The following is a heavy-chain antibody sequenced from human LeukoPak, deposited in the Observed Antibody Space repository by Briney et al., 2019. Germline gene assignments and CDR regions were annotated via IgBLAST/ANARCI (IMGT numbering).Heavy chain of an antibody. CDR3: ARGYYGSSDAFDI. CDR1: GGSISSYY. J-gene: IGHJ3*02. CDR2: IYYSGST. V-gene: IGHV4-59*01. D-gene: IGHD3-10*01. Sequence: PSETLFLTCTVSGGSISSYYWSWIRQPPGKGLEWIGYIYYSGSTNYNPSLKSRVTISVDTSKNQFSLKLSSVTAADTAVYYCARGYYGSSDAFDIWGQGTMVTVSS.